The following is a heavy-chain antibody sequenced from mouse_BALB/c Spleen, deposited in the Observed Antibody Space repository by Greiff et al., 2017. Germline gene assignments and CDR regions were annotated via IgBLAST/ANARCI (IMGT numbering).Heavy chain of an antibody. J-gene: IGHJ4*01. CDR1: GYTFTSYW. Sequence: QVQLQQPGAELVKPGASVKMSCKASGYTFTSYWMHWVKQRPGQGLEWIGVIDPSDSYTSYNQKFKGKATLTVDTSSSTAYMQLSSLTSEDSAVDYCTRERGTTAYAMDYWGQGTPGTVSS. CDR2: IDPSDSYT. D-gene: IGHD1-2*01. CDR3: TRERGTTAYAMDY. V-gene: IGHV1S127*01.